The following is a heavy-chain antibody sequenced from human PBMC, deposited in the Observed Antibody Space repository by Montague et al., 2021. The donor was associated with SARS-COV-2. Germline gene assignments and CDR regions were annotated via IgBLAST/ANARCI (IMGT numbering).Heavy chain of an antibody. CDR1: GDSISTSTW. CDR2: IFHSGTI. CDR3: ATLSSRTAAGTRDYFGLDV. J-gene: IGHJ6*02. D-gene: IGHD6-13*01. Sequence: SETLSLTCRVSGDSISTSTWWTWVRQPPGKGLEWIGEIFHSGTINYNPSLKSRVSISVDKSNNQFSLRLSSLIAADTAVYYCATLSSRTAAGTRDYFGLDVWGQGTRVAVSS. V-gene: IGHV4-4*02.